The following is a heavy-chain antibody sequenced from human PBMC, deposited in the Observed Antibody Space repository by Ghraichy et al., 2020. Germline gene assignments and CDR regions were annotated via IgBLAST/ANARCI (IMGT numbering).Heavy chain of an antibody. Sequence: GESLNISCAASGFTFSSYWMHWVRQAPGKGLVWVSRINSDGSSTSYADSVKGRFTISRDNAKNTLYLQMNSLRAEDTAVYYCARAPGIAAAGTISAWTGNYYYYYGMDVWGQGTTVTVSS. D-gene: IGHD6-13*01. CDR1: GFTFSSYW. J-gene: IGHJ6*02. CDR3: ARAPGIAAAGTISAWTGNYYYYYGMDV. CDR2: INSDGSST. V-gene: IGHV3-74*01.